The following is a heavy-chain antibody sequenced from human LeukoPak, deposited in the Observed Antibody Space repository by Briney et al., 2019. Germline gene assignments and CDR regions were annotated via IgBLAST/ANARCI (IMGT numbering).Heavy chain of an antibody. CDR3: ARDGSSHEILPFDP. CDR1: GGSISSYY. CDR2: IYYSGST. V-gene: IGHV4-59*01. J-gene: IGHJ5*02. Sequence: SETLSLTCTVSGGSISSYYWSWIRQPPGKGLEGIGYIYYSGSTNYNPSLKSRVTISVDTSKNQFSLKLSSVTAADTAVYYCARDGSSHEILPFDPWGQGTLVTVSS. D-gene: IGHD6-13*01.